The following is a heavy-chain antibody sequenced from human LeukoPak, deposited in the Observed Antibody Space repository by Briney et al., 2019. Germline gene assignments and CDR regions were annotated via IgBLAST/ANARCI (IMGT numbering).Heavy chain of an antibody. J-gene: IGHJ4*02. Sequence: GGSLRLSCAASGFTFSIYSMNWVRQAPGKGPEWVSYISTTSGTIYYADSVKGRFTISRDNAKNSLSLQMNSLRAADTAVYYCARGGYGAYHFDAWGQGNQATVSS. CDR2: ISTTSGTI. D-gene: IGHD4-17*01. V-gene: IGHV3-48*01. CDR1: GFTFSIYS. CDR3: ARGGYGAYHFDA.